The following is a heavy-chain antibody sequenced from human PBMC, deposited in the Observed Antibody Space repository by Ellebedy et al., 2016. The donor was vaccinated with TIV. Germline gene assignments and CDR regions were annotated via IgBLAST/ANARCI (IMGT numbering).Heavy chain of an antibody. V-gene: IGHV3-21*01. D-gene: IGHD2-21*01. CDR1: GFTFWSYT. CDR3: ASVVVAPDY. J-gene: IGHJ4*02. Sequence: GGSLRLSCAASGFTFWSYTMNWVRQAPGKGLEWVPSFSSSSTYIYYADSVKGRFTISRDNAINSLYLQMNSLRAEDTAVYYCASVVVAPDYWGQGALVTVSS. CDR2: FSSSSTYI.